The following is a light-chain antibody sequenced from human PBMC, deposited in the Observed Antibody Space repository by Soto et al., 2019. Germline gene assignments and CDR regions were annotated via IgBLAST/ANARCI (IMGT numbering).Light chain of an antibody. CDR3: QQRSNWLFT. J-gene: IGKJ3*01. CDR2: DAS. Sequence: EIVFTQSPATLSLSPGERATLSCRASQSVSSYLAWYQQKPGQAHRLLIYDASNRATGIPARFSGSGSGTDFTLTISSLEPEDFAVYYCQQRSNWLFTFGPGTKVDIK. CDR1: QSVSSY. V-gene: IGKV3-11*01.